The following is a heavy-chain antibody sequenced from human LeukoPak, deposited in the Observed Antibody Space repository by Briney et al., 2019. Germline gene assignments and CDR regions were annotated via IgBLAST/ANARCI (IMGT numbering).Heavy chain of an antibody. J-gene: IGHJ4*02. CDR3: ARHNKGSLTPAEDYFDY. V-gene: IGHV4-4*07. CDR2: IYTSGST. CDR1: GGSISSYY. D-gene: IGHD3-9*01. Sequence: SETLSLTCTVSGGSISSYYWSWIRQPAGKGLEWIGRIYTSGSTNYNPSLKSRVTISVDTSKNQFSLKLSSVTAADTAVYYCARHNKGSLTPAEDYFDYWGQGTLVTVSS.